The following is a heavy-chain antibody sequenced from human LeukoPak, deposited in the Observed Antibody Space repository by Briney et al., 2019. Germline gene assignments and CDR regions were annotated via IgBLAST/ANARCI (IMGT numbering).Heavy chain of an antibody. CDR3: ARDLDQRGY. CDR2: ISYDGSNK. V-gene: IGHV3-30*03. D-gene: IGHD3-10*01. CDR1: GFTFSSYG. J-gene: IGHJ4*02. Sequence: GRSLRLSCAASGFTFSSYGMHWVRQAPGKGLEWVAVISYDGSNKYYADSVKGRFTISRDNSKNTLYLQMNSLRAEDTAVYYCARDLDQRGYWGQGTLVTVSS.